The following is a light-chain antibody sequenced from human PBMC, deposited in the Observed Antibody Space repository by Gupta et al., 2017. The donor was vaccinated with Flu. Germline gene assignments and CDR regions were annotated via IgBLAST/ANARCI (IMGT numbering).Light chain of an antibody. V-gene: IGLV2-14*01. Sequence: LKLIIYEVSNRPSGVSNRFSGSKSGKTASLTISGLQAEDEADYYCSSYTTSSTRVFGGGTKLTVL. J-gene: IGLJ3*02. CDR3: SSYTTSSTRV. CDR2: EVS.